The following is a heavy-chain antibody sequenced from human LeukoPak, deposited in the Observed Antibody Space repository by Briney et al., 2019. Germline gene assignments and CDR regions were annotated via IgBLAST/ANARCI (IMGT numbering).Heavy chain of an antibody. CDR3: ARKVPRYYYYGMDV. Sequence: ASVKVSCKASGYTFTSYGISWVRQAPGQRLEWMGWISAYNGNTNYAQKLQGRVTMTTDTSTSTAYMELRSLRSDDTAVYYCARKVPRYYYYGMDVWGQGTTVTVSS. CDR1: GYTFTSYG. D-gene: IGHD1-1*01. J-gene: IGHJ6*02. CDR2: ISAYNGNT. V-gene: IGHV1-18*01.